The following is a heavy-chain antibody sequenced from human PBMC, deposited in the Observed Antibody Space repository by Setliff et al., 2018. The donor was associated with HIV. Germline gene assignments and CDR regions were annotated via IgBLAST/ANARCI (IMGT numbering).Heavy chain of an antibody. Sequence: ASVKVSCKASGYSFTTYDINWARQAPGQGLEWMGWVDPNTGNAGYEQKFQGRVTMTRDTSISTACMELSSLTSEDTAVYYCARMEYDVRGRAPNWFDPWGPGTLVTVSS. D-gene: IGHD2-8*01. CDR2: VDPNTGNA. V-gene: IGHV1-8*01. CDR1: GYSFTTYD. J-gene: IGHJ5*02. CDR3: ARMEYDVRGRAPNWFDP.